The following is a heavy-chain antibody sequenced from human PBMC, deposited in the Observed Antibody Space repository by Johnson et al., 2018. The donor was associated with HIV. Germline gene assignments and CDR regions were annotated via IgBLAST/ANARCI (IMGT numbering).Heavy chain of an antibody. D-gene: IGHD2-21*02. CDR2: IWYDGSNK. CDR1: GFTFSSYG. V-gene: IGHV3-33*08. CDR3: TTADWGGDCYEPDAFDI. J-gene: IGHJ3*02. Sequence: QVQLVESGGGVVQPGRYLRLSCAASGFTFSSYGMHWVRQAPGKGLEWVAVIWYDGSNKYYADSVKGRFTISRDNSKNTRYLQMHSLKTEDTAVYYCTTADWGGDCYEPDAFDIWGPGTMVTVSS.